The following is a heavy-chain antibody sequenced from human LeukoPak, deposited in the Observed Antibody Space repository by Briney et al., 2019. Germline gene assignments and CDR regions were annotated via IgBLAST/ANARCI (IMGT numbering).Heavy chain of an antibody. CDR3: ARVNRNASYDSSGYPVKARRTYYFDY. Sequence: SETLSLTCTVSGGSISSYYWRWIRQPPGKGLEWIGYIYYSGSTNYNPSLKSRVTISVDTSKNQFSLKLSSVTAADTAVYYCARVNRNASYDSSGYPVKARRTYYFDYWGQGTLVTVSS. CDR1: GGSISSYY. J-gene: IGHJ4*02. V-gene: IGHV4-59*01. D-gene: IGHD3-22*01. CDR2: IYYSGST.